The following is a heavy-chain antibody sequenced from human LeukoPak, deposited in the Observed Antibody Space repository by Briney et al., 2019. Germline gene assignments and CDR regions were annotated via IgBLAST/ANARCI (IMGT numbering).Heavy chain of an antibody. CDR1: GITVNTYA. V-gene: IGHV3-30*03. D-gene: IGHD1-1*01. CDR3: ARDLTDSTGVTGGWFDP. Sequence: GGSLRLSCAASGITVNTYAMQWVRQAPGKGLEWVADISYDGSNKNYVDSVKGRFTIYRDYSKNTVYLQMNSLRAEDTAVYYCARDLTDSTGVTGGWFDPWGQGTLVTVSS. J-gene: IGHJ5*02. CDR2: ISYDGSNK.